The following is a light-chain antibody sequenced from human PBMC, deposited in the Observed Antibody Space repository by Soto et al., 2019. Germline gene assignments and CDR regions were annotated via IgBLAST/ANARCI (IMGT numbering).Light chain of an antibody. CDR1: SSDVGGYNA. J-gene: IGLJ3*02. CDR2: EGS. Sequence: QSALTQPASVSGSPGQSITISCTGTSSDVGGYNAVSWYQQHPGKAPKLMISEGSNRPSGVSNRFSGSKSGNTASLTISGLQAEDEADYYCSSYTSSSTLGVFGGGTKLTVL. CDR3: SSYTSSSTLGV. V-gene: IGLV2-14*01.